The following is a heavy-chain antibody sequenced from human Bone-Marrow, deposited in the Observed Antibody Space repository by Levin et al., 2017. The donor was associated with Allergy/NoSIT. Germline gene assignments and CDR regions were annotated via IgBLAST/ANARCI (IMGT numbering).Heavy chain of an antibody. CDR2: IWFDGSNT. J-gene: IGHJ2*01. Sequence: SCAASGFTFSSYGMHWVRQAPGKGLEWVAVIWFDGSNTYYGDSVKGRFTISRDNSKNTLYLQMNSLRAEDTAVYYCARDPENYNFWSGNWYFDLWGRGTLVTVSS. CDR3: ARDPENYNFWSGNWYFDL. V-gene: IGHV3-33*01. CDR1: GFTFSSYG. D-gene: IGHD3-3*01.